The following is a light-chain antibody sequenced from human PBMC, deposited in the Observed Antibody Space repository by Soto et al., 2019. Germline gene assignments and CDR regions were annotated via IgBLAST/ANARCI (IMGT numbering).Light chain of an antibody. CDR3: SSYTSSSTLYV. J-gene: IGLJ1*01. CDR1: SSDVGGYNY. CDR2: EVS. Sequence: ALTQPASVSGSPGQSITISCTGTSSDVGGYNYVSWYQQHPGKAPKLMIYEVSNRPSGVSNRFSGSKSGNMASLTISGLQAEDEADYYCSSYTSSSTLYVFGTGTKV. V-gene: IGLV2-14*01.